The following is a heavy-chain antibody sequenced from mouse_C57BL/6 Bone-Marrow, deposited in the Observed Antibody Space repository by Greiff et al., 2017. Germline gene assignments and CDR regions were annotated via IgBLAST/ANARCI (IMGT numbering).Heavy chain of an antibody. D-gene: IGHD2-3*01. J-gene: IGHJ3*01. CDR3: GRMGYDGDYRGFFAY. V-gene: IGHV1-64*01. CDR1: GYTFTSYW. CDR2: IHPNSGST. Sequence: QVQLQQPGAELVKPGASVKLSCKASGYTFTSYWMHWVKQRPGQGLEWIGMIHPNSGSTNYNEKFKSKATLTVDKSSSTAYMQLSSLTSEDSAVYYCGRMGYDGDYRGFFAYWGQGTLVTVSA.